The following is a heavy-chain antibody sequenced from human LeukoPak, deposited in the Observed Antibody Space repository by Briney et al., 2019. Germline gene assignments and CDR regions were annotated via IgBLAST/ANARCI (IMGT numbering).Heavy chain of an antibody. V-gene: IGHV3-23*01. CDR1: GFTLSTYA. CDR2: ISGGGDTT. Sequence: GGSLRLSCAASGFTLSTYAMSWFRQAPGKGLEWVSGISGGGDTTNYADSVRGRFTIYRDNSKNTQYLQMNSLRAEDTAVYYCATSWGPDTSAFRWGRDGMDVWGQGTTVIVS. D-gene: IGHD3-16*01. J-gene: IGHJ6*02. CDR3: ATSWGPDTSAFRWGRDGMDV.